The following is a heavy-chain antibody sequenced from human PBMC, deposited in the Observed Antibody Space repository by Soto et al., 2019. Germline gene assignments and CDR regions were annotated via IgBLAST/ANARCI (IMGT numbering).Heavy chain of an antibody. D-gene: IGHD3-9*01. CDR1: GGSISSGGYY. CDR2: IYYSGST. J-gene: IGHJ5*02. V-gene: IGHV4-31*03. CDR3: ARSKDWYNWFDP. Sequence: SETLSLTCTVSGGSISSGGYYWSWIRQHPGKGLEWIGYIYYSGSTYYKPSLKSRVTISVDTSKNQFSLKLSSVTAADTAVYYCARSKDWYNWFDPWGQGTLVTVSS.